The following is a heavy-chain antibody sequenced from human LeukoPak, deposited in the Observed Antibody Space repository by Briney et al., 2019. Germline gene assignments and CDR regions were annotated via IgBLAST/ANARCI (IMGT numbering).Heavy chain of an antibody. Sequence: GGSLGPSCAASGFTFSSYGMHWVRQAPGKGLEWVAFLRYDGSNKYYADSVKGRFTISRDNSKNTLYLQMNSLRADDTAVYYCAKTPLAVAPGDFFDYWGQGTLVTVSS. D-gene: IGHD6-19*01. CDR3: AKTPLAVAPGDFFDY. CDR1: GFTFSSYG. V-gene: IGHV3-30*02. CDR2: LRYDGSNK. J-gene: IGHJ4*02.